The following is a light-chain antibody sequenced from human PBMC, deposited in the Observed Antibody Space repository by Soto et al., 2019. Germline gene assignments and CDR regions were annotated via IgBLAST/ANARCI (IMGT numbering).Light chain of an antibody. CDR1: QSVSSY. J-gene: IGKJ3*01. CDR2: GAS. Sequence: EIVLTQSPATLSLSPGERATLSCRASQSVSSYLAWYQQKPGQAPRLLIYGASNRATGIPDRFSGSGSGTDFTLTISRLEPEDFAVYYCLQYNNWPRTFGPGTKVDIK. CDR3: LQYNNWPRT. V-gene: IGKV3-11*01.